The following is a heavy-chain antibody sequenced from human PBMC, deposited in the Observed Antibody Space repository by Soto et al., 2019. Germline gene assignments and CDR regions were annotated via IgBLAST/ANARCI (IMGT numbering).Heavy chain of an antibody. D-gene: IGHD6-13*01. CDR1: GGSISSYY. CDR2: IYYSGST. J-gene: IGHJ4*02. Sequence: SETLSLTCTVSGGSISSYYWSWIRQPPGKGLEWIGYIYYSGSTNYNPSLKSRVTISVDTSKNQFSLNLSSVTAADTAVYYCARLKQHSGTDFRGPGIRVTLSS. V-gene: IGHV4-59*08. CDR3: ARLKQHSGTDF.